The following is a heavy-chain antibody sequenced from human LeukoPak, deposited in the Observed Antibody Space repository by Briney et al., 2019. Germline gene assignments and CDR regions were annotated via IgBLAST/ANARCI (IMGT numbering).Heavy chain of an antibody. J-gene: IGHJ5*02. Sequence: ASETLSLTCTVSGGSISSSNYYWGWIRQPPGKGLEWIGSIYYSGSTYYNPSLKSRVTISVDTSKNQFSLKLSSVTAADTAVYYCAPFAVVPAASNWFDPWGQGTLVTVSS. CDR2: IYYSGST. CDR1: GGSISSSNYY. D-gene: IGHD2-2*01. V-gene: IGHV4-39*07. CDR3: APFAVVPAASNWFDP.